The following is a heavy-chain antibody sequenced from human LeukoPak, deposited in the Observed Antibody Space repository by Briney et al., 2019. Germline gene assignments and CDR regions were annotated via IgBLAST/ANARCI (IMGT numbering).Heavy chain of an antibody. CDR1: GFTFSSYA. J-gene: IGHJ4*02. CDR2: ISGSGGST. D-gene: IGHD3-16*02. CDR3: AKQALSDYVWGSYRYFDY. Sequence: PGGSLRLSCAASGFTFSSYAMSWVRQAPGKGLGWVSAISGSGGSTYYADSVKGRFTISRDNSKNTLYLQMNSLRAEDTAVYYCAKQALSDYVWGSYRYFDYWGQGTLVTVSS. V-gene: IGHV3-23*01.